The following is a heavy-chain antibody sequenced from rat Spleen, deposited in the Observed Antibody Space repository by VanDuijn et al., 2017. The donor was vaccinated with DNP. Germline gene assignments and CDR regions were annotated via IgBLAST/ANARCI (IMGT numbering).Heavy chain of an antibody. V-gene: IGHV5S10*01. D-gene: IGHD1-11*01. Sequence: EVQLVESGGGLVQPGRSLKLSCAASGFTLGDYNMAWVRQAPKKGLEWVATIIYDGTRTYYRNSVRGLFTISRDNAKSTLNLQMDSLRSEDTATYYCVTRGKYGGYDYWGQGVMVTVSS. CDR3: VTRGKYGGYDY. CDR2: IIYDGTRT. J-gene: IGHJ2*01. CDR1: GFTLGDYN.